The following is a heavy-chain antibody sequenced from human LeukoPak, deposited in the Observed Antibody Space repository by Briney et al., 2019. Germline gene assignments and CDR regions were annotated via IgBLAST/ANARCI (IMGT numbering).Heavy chain of an antibody. CDR1: GFTFSSYG. Sequence: PPGKSLRLSCAASGFTFSSYGMSWVRQAPGKGLEWVSAISSSGGRTDNADSVKGRFTISRDNSKNTLYLQMNSLRAEDTAVYYCAKVAYYEILKSWFDYWGQGTLVTVSS. D-gene: IGHD3-9*01. J-gene: IGHJ4*02. CDR2: ISSSGGRT. V-gene: IGHV3-23*01. CDR3: AKVAYYEILKSWFDY.